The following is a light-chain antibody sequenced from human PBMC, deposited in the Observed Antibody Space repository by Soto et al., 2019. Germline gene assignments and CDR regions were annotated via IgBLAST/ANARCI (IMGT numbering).Light chain of an antibody. Sequence: DIVLTQSPATLSLAPGDRATLSCRASQRVGTSLAWYKQQPGQAPRLLIHDAAYRASGIPERFRGSGSGTASSLSISSLEPDDFAVYYCQHRSSWPRSFGRGTKVEV. CDR3: QHRSSWPRS. CDR2: DAA. CDR1: QRVGTS. J-gene: IGKJ1*01. V-gene: IGKV3-11*01.